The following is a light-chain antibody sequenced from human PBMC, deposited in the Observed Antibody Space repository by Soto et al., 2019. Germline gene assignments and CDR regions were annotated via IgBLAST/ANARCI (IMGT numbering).Light chain of an antibody. V-gene: IGKV3-20*01. CDR3: QQYGSSPWT. CDR2: DAS. Sequence: ENVLTQSPGTLSLSPGERATLSCRASQSVGNNLAWYQQRPGQAPTLLISDASSRATGIPDRFSGSGSGTDFTLTISRLEPEDFAVYYCQQYGSSPWTFGQGTKV. CDR1: QSVGNN. J-gene: IGKJ1*01.